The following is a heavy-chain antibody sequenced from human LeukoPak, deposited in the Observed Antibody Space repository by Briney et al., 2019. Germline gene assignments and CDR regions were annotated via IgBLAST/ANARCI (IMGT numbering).Heavy chain of an antibody. V-gene: IGHV1-69*01. J-gene: IGHJ6*04. CDR2: IIPIFGTA. D-gene: IGHD3-9*01. Sequence: GSSVKVSCKASGGTFSSYAISWVRQAPGQGLEWMGGIIPIFGTANYAQKFQGRVTITADESTSTAYMELSSLRSEDTAVYYCARGVRYFDWLVVVEFGMDVWGKGTTVTVSS. CDR1: GGTFSSYA. CDR3: ARGVRYFDWLVVVEFGMDV.